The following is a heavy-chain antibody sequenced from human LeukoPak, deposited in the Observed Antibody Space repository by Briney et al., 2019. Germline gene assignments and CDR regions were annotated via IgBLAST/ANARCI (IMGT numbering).Heavy chain of an antibody. CDR2: ISAYNGNT. Sequence: ASVKVSCKASGYTFTSYYMHWVRQAPGQGLEWMGWISAYNGNTNYAQKLQGRVTMTTDTSTSTAYMELRSLGSDDTAVYYCAVTSLAIVVAQLDYWGQGTLVTVSS. CDR3: AVTSLAIVVAQLDY. D-gene: IGHD3-22*01. J-gene: IGHJ4*02. V-gene: IGHV1-18*04. CDR1: GYTFTSYY.